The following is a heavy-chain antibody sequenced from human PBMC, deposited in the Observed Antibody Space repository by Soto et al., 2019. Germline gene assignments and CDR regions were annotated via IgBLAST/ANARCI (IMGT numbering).Heavy chain of an antibody. CDR2: IYYSGST. CDR1: GGSISSSSYY. J-gene: IGHJ5*02. CDR3: ARLMEGYCSGGSCYWENLFDP. D-gene: IGHD2-15*01. Sequence: QLQLQESGPGLVKPSETLSLTCTVSGGSISSSSYYWGWIRQPPGKGLEWIGRIYYSGSTYYNPSLKSRVTISVDTSKNQFSLKLSSVTAADTAVYYCARLMEGYCSGGSCYWENLFDPWGQGTLVTVSS. V-gene: IGHV4-39*01.